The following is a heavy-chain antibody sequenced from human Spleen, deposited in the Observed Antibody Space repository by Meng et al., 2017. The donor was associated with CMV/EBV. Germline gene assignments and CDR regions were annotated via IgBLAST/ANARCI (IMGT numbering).Heavy chain of an antibody. V-gene: IGHV3-7*01. Sequence: GESLKISCAASGFTFSSFWMRWVRQAPGKGLEWVANIKEDGGEKYYVDSAKGRFTFSRDNAKNSLYLQMNSLRAEDTTVCYCARDELRFLEWLEGRFDYWGQGTLVTVSS. CDR2: IKEDGGEK. CDR1: GFTFSSFW. CDR3: ARDELRFLEWLEGRFDY. J-gene: IGHJ4*02. D-gene: IGHD3-3*01.